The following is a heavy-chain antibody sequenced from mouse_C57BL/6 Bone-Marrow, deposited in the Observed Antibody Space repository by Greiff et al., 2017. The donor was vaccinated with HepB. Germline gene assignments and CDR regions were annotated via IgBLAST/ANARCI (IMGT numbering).Heavy chain of an antibody. CDR1: GYTFTSYW. D-gene: IGHD1-1*01. V-gene: IGHV1-69*01. CDR3: AREDYGSSSLFDY. CDR2: IDPSDSYT. Sequence: VQLQQPGAELVMPGASVKLSCKASGYTFTSYWMHWVKQRPGQGLEWIGEIDPSDSYTNYNQKFKGKSTLTVDKSSSTAYMQLSSLTSEDSAVYYCAREDYGSSSLFDYWGQGTTLTVSS. J-gene: IGHJ2*01.